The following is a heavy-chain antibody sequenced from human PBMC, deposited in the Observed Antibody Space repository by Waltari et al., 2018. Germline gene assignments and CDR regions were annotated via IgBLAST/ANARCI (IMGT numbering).Heavy chain of an antibody. D-gene: IGHD2-15*01. CDR3: AKDQEDIVVVVADY. CDR2: VSGSGGST. CDR1: GFTFSSYA. Sequence: EVQLLESGGDLVQPGGSLRLSCAASGFTFSSYAMSWVRQAPGKGLEWGLAVSGSGGSTYYADSVKGRFTISRDNSKNTLYLQMNSLRAEDTAVYYCAKDQEDIVVVVADYWGQGTLVTVSS. V-gene: IGHV3-23*01. J-gene: IGHJ4*02.